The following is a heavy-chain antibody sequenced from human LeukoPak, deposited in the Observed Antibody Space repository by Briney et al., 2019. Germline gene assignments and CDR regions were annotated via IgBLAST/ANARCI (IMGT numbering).Heavy chain of an antibody. CDR2: INPNSGGT. CDR1: GYTFTGYY. Sequence: ASVKVSCKASGYTFTGYYMHWVRQAPGQGLEWIGWINPNSGGTNYAQKFQGRVTMTRDTSISTAYMELSRLRSDDTAVYYCAREFRDILTGYSDFDYWGQGTLVTVSS. J-gene: IGHJ4*02. CDR3: AREFRDILTGYSDFDY. D-gene: IGHD3-9*01. V-gene: IGHV1-2*02.